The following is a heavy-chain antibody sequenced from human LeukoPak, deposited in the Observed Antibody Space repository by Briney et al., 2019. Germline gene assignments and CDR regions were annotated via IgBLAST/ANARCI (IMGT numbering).Heavy chain of an antibody. CDR1: GYTFTSYG. V-gene: IGHV1-18*01. CDR2: ISAYNGDT. CDR3: AKVSGSLSENWFAP. Sequence: ASVKVSCKASGYTFTSYGISWVRQAPGQGLEWMGWISAYNGDTNYAQKLQGRFTMTKDTSKSTAYMELRSLRSDDTAVYYCAKVSGSLSENWFAPWGQGTLVTVSS. D-gene: IGHD1-26*01. J-gene: IGHJ5*02.